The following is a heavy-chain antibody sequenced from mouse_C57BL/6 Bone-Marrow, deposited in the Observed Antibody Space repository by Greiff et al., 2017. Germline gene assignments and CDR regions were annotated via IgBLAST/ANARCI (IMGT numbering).Heavy chain of an antibody. CDR3: ARCHYGSSYADY. Sequence: QVQLQQPGAELVKPGASVKLSCKASGYTFTSYWMHWVKQRPGPGLEWIGMIHPNSGSTNYNEKFKSKATLTVDKSSSTAYMQLSSLTSEDSAVYYCARCHYGSSYADYWGQGTTLTVSS. CDR2: IHPNSGST. V-gene: IGHV1-64*01. J-gene: IGHJ2*01. CDR1: GYTFTSYW. D-gene: IGHD1-1*01.